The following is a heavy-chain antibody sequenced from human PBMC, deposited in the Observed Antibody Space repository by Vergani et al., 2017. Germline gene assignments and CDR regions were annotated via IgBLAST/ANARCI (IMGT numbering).Heavy chain of an antibody. J-gene: IGHJ6*03. CDR3: ARVADCSSTSCYAYYYYYYYMDV. D-gene: IGHD2-2*01. Sequence: QVQLQESGPGLVKPSETLSLTCTVSNDSVSNTFYYWGWIRQTPGKGLEWIGSIYYSGSTNYNPSLKSRVTISVDTSKNQFSLKLSSVTAADTAVYYCARVADCSSTSCYAYYYYYYYMDVWGKGTTVTVSS. CDR2: IYYSGST. V-gene: IGHV4-39*07. CDR1: NDSVSNTFYY.